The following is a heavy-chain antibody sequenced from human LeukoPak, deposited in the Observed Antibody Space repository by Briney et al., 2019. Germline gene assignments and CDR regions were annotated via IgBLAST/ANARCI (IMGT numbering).Heavy chain of an antibody. D-gene: IGHD3-22*01. V-gene: IGHV3-30*02. CDR1: GFTFSSYG. Sequence: PGGSLRLSCAASGFTFSSYGMHWVRQAPGKGLEWVAFIRYDGSNKYYADSVKGRFTISRDNSKNTLYLQMNSLRAEDTAVYYCARSSNGYYYDSSGYSTLDYWGQGTLVTVSS. J-gene: IGHJ4*02. CDR2: IRYDGSNK. CDR3: ARSSNGYYYDSSGYSTLDY.